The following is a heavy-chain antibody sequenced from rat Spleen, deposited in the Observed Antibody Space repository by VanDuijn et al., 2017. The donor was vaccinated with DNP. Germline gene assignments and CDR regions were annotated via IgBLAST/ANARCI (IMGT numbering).Heavy chain of an antibody. V-gene: IGHV5-25*01. J-gene: IGHJ2*01. CDR2: ISHSDGIT. CDR3: ARGPNYGSGPDFFDY. CDR1: GFSFRNYY. D-gene: IGHD1-11*01. Sequence: EVQLVESGGGLVQPGRSLKLSCAASGFSFRNYYMAWVRQTPKKGLEWVAIISHSDGITYYPDSVKGRFTISRDNSQSSLYLQMNSLKSEDTATYYCARGPNYGSGPDFFDYWGQGVMVTVSS.